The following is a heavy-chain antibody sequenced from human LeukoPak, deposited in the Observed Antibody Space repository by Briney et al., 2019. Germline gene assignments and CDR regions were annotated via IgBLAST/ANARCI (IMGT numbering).Heavy chain of an antibody. CDR2: INWNGGST. J-gene: IGHJ3*02. V-gene: IGHV3-20*04. CDR1: GFTFDDYG. D-gene: IGHD3-22*01. Sequence: GGSLRLSCAASGFTFDDYGMSWVRQAPGKGLEWVSGINWNGGSTGYADSVKGRFTISRDNAKNSLYLQMNSLRAEDTALYYCARGSITMIVVVPEAFDIWGQGTMVTVSS. CDR3: ARGSITMIVVVPEAFDI.